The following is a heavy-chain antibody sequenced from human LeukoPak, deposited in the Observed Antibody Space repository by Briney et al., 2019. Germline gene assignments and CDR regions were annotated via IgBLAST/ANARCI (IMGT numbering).Heavy chain of an antibody. V-gene: IGHV1-69*04. CDR2: IIPILGIA. CDR1: GGTFSSYA. J-gene: IGHJ4*02. CDR3: ARDPSESELEPPAR. D-gene: IGHD1-1*01. Sequence: SVKVSCKASGGTFSSYAISWVRQAPGQGLEWMGRIIPILGIANYAQKFQGRVTITADKSTSTAYMELSSLRSEDTAVYYCARDPSESELEPPARWGQGTLVTVSS.